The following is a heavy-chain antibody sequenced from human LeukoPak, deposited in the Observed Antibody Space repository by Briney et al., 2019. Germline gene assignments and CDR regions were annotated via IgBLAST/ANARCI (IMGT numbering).Heavy chain of an antibody. CDR1: GGSISSGGYY. Sequence: SQTLSLTCTVSGGSISSGGYYWSWIRQHPGKGLEWIGYIYYSGSTYYNPSLKSRVTISVDTSKNQFSLKLSSVTAADTAVYYCARRIAAAGIYSWFDPWGQGTLVTVSS. D-gene: IGHD6-13*01. V-gene: IGHV4-31*03. CDR3: ARRIAAAGIYSWFDP. CDR2: IYYSGST. J-gene: IGHJ5*02.